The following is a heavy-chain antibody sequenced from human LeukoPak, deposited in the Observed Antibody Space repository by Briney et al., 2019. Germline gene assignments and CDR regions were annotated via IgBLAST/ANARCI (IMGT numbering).Heavy chain of an antibody. CDR2: IYPGDSDI. CDR1: GYSFASYW. V-gene: IGHV5-51*01. CDR3: ARQWYYYDSSGYLMGAFDI. Sequence: GESLKISCKGSGYSFASYWIGWVRHMPEKGLEWMGFIYPGDSDIRYSPSFQGQVTISADKSINTAYLQWSSLKASDTAMYYCARQWYYYDSSGYLMGAFDIWGQGTMVTVSS. J-gene: IGHJ3*02. D-gene: IGHD3-22*01.